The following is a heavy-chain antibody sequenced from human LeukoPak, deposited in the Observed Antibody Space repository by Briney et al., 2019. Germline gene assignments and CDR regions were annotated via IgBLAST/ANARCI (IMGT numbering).Heavy chain of an antibody. D-gene: IGHD4-23*01. Sequence: PGGSLRLSCAASGFTFDDYAMHWVRQAPGKGLEWVSGISWNSGSIGYADSVKGRFTISRDNAKNSLYLQMNSLRAEDTAVYYCAKDYGGGRGPDAFDIWGQGTMVTVSS. CDR1: GFTFDDYA. V-gene: IGHV3-9*01. CDR2: ISWNSGSI. CDR3: AKDYGGGRGPDAFDI. J-gene: IGHJ3*02.